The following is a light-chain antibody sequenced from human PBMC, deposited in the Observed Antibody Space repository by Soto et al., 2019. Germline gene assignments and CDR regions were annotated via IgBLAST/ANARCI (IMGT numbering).Light chain of an antibody. Sequence: QSALTQSPSASGSPGQSVTISCTGTSSDVGNYKYVSWYQQHPGKAPKLMIYEVSKRPSGVPDRFSGSKSGNTASLTVSGLQAEDESDYDCSSYAGSNNWVFGGGTKLTV. V-gene: IGLV2-8*01. J-gene: IGLJ3*02. CDR1: SSDVGNYKY. CDR3: SSYAGSNNWV. CDR2: EVS.